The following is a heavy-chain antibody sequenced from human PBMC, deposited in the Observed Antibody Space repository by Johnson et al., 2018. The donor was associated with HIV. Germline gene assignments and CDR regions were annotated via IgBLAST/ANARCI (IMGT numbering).Heavy chain of an antibody. Sequence: EMQLVEYGGGVVRPGRSLRLSCAASGFTFSDVWMTWVRQAPGRGLEWVGRIKRQIDGGTTDYATPVKGRFTFSRDDSKNTLYLHRNSLRAEDTAVYYCARVRAERYNWNPLDVWGQGTMVTVSS. CDR1: GFTFSDVW. J-gene: IGHJ3*01. V-gene: IGHV3-15*01. D-gene: IGHD1-20*01. CDR2: IKRQIDGGTT. CDR3: ARVRAERYNWNPLDV.